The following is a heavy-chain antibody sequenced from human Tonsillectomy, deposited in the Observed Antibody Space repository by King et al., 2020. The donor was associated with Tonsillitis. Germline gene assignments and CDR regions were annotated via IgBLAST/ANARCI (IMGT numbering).Heavy chain of an antibody. CDR2: IFSNDEK. CDR3: ARINYYDSSLAWFDP. D-gene: IGHD3-22*01. J-gene: IGHJ5*02. Sequence: VTLQESGPVLVKPTETLTLTCTVSGFSLSNARMGVSWIRQPPGKALEWLAHIFSNDEKSYSTSLKSRLTISKDTSKSQVVLTMTNMDPVDTATYYCARINYYDSSLAWFDPWGQGTLGTVSA. CDR1: GFSLSNARMG. V-gene: IGHV2-26*01.